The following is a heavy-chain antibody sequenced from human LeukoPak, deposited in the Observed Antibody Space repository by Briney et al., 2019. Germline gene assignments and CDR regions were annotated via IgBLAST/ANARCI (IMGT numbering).Heavy chain of an antibody. D-gene: IGHD3-3*01. CDR1: GFTFSSYE. CDR2: ISSSGSTI. CDR3: ARDGRTDGSGFFY. J-gene: IGHJ4*02. Sequence: SGGSLRLSCAASGFTFSSYEMNWVRQAPGKGLEWVSYISSSGSTIFYADSVKGRFTISRDNAKNSLYLQMNSLRAEDTAVYYCARDGRTDGSGFFYWGQGTLVTVSS. V-gene: IGHV3-48*03.